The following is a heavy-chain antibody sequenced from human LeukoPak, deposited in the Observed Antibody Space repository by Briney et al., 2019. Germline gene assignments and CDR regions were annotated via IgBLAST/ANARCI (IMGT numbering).Heavy chain of an antibody. CDR1: GFTFSSYA. CDR3: GGELLRSIYFQH. Sequence: GGSLRLSCAASGFTFSSYAMHWVRQAPGKGLEWVAVISYDGSNKYYADSVKGRFTISRDNSKNTLYLQMNSLRAEDTAVYYCGGELLRSIYFQHWGQGTLVTVSS. CDR2: ISYDGSNK. J-gene: IGHJ1*01. V-gene: IGHV3-30-3*01. D-gene: IGHD1-26*01.